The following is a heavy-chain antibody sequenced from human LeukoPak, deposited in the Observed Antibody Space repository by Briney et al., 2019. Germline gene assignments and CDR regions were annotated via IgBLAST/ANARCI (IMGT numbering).Heavy chain of an antibody. CDR3: ARSTTVNYYFDY. D-gene: IGHD4-11*01. J-gene: IGHJ4*02. CDR2: INPNSGGT. V-gene: IGHV1-2*06. CDR1: GYTFTGYY. Sequence: ASVKVSCKASGYTFTGYYMHWVRQAPGQGLEWMGRINPNSGGTNYAQKFQGRVTMTRDTSISTAYMELSRLRSDDTAVYYCARSTTVNYYFDYWGQGTLVTVSS.